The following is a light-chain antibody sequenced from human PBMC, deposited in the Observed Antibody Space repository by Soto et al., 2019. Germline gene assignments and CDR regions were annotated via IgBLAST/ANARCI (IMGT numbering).Light chain of an antibody. CDR3: QQYNNWHTIT. CDR1: QSVSGRY. V-gene: IGKV3-20*01. Sequence: EIVLTQSPGTLSLSPGERATLSCRASQSVSGRYLAWYQQKPGQAPRLLIYGASSRATGIPDRFSGSGSGTDFTLTISSLKSEDFAVYYCQQYNNWHTITFGQGTRLEIK. CDR2: GAS. J-gene: IGKJ5*01.